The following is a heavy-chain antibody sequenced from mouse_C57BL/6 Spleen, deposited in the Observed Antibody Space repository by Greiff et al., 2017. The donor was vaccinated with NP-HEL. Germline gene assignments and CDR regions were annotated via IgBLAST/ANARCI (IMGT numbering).Heavy chain of an antibody. J-gene: IGHJ1*03. CDR1: GYTFTEYT. D-gene: IGHD1-1*01. CDR3: ARHHSYYYGSSYVRYFDV. Sequence: QVQLKQSGAELVKPGASVKLSCKASGYTFTEYTIHWVKQRSGQGLEWIGWFYPGSGSIKYNEKFKDKATLTADKSSSTVYMELSRLTSEDSAVYFCARHHSYYYGSSYVRYFDVWGTGTTVTVSS. CDR2: FYPGSGSI. V-gene: IGHV1-62-2*01.